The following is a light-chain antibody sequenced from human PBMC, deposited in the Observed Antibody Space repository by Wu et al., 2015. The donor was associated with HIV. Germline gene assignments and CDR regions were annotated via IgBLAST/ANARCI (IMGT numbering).Light chain of an antibody. J-gene: IGKJ3*01. CDR3: QQYGRSHGIT. Sequence: EIVMTQSPATLSVSPGERATLFCRASQSISTKLVWYQQRPGQAPRLLIYGASSRATGIPDRFSGSGSGTDFTLTIRRLEPEDFAVYYCQQYGRSHGITFGPGTKVDFK. V-gene: IGKV3-20*01. CDR2: GAS. CDR1: QSISTK.